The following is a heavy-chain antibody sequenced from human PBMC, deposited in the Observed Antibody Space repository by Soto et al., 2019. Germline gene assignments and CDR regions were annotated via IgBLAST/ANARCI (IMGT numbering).Heavy chain of an antibody. Sequence: RHRCGVAEDSLCNSWITWVRQATGKGLEWVANIKEDGSEKYYVGSVKGRFSISRDNAKNSLYLQMDSLRAEDTAVYYCARDILQVGGQETLVTVSS. D-gene: IGHD2-8*02. CDR3: ARDILQV. CDR2: IKEDGSEK. J-gene: IGHJ4*02. V-gene: IGHV3-7*05. CDR1: EDSLCNSW.